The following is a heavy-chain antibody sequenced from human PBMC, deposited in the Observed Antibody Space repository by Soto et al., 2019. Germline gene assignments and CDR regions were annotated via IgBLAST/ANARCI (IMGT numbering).Heavy chain of an antibody. D-gene: IGHD6-13*01. CDR2: IYYSGST. J-gene: IGHJ6*03. CDR3: ASIAAPRYYYYYMDV. CDR1: GGSISSSSYY. V-gene: IGHV4-39*01. Sequence: SETLSLTCTVSGGSISSSSYYWGWIRQPPGKGLEWIGSIYYSGSTYYNPSLKSRVTISVDTSKNQFSLKLSSVTAADTAVYYCASIAAPRYYYYYMDVWGKGTTVTIS.